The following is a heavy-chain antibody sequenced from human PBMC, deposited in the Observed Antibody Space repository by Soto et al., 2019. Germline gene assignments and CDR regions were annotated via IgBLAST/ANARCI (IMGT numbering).Heavy chain of an antibody. V-gene: IGHV4-34*01. CDR1: GGSFSGYY. D-gene: IGHD6-13*01. Sequence: QVQLQQWGAGLLKPSETLSLTCAVYGGSFSGYYWSWIRQPPGKGLEWIGEINHSGSTNYNPSLKSRVTISVDTSKHQFSLKLSSVTAADTAVYYCARGGSSWYRDWFDPWGQGTLVTVSS. CDR3: ARGGSSWYRDWFDP. CDR2: INHSGST. J-gene: IGHJ5*02.